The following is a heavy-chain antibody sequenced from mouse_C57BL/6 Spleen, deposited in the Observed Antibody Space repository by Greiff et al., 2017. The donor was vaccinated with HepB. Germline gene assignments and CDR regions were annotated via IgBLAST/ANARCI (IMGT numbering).Heavy chain of an antibody. CDR1: GYTFTNYW. CDR2: IYPGGGYT. Sequence: QVQLKESGAELVRPGTSVKMSCKASGYTFTNYWIGWAKQRPGHGLEWIGDIYPGGGYTNYNEKFKGKATLTADKSSSTAYMQFSSLTSEDSAIYYCARHDYLFDYWGQGTTLTVSS. V-gene: IGHV1-63*01. D-gene: IGHD2-4*01. CDR3: ARHDYLFDY. J-gene: IGHJ2*01.